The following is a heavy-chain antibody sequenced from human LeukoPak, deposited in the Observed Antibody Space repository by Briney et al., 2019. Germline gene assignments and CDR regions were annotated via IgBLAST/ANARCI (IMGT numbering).Heavy chain of an antibody. CDR1: GFSFSKAW. J-gene: IGHJ4*02. CDR2: LKRKTDGGTP. CDR3: TTGIRGD. V-gene: IGHV3-15*07. Sequence: GGSLRLSCAASGFSFSKAWMNWVRQAPGKGLEWVGRLKRKTDGGTPDYAAPVKGRFTISGDDSKNTLYLQMNSLKIEGTAVYYCTTGIRGDCGQGTLVTVSS.